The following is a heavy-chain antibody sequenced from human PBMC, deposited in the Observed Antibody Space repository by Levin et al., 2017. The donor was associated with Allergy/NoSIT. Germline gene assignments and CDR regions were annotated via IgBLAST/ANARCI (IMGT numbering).Heavy chain of an antibody. J-gene: IGHJ6*03. CDR1: GDSISRGFYY. CDR3: ARDFAGFSGYKPYCYMDV. Sequence: LRLSCSVSGDSISRGFYYWSWIRQPAGVGLEWIGRIYVTGSTTYSPSLKSRVTISLDRSKDQVSLKINSVTAADTAVFFCARDFAGFSGYKPYCYMDVWGKGTTVTVSS. CDR2: IYVTGST. D-gene: IGHD5-12*01. V-gene: IGHV4-61*02.